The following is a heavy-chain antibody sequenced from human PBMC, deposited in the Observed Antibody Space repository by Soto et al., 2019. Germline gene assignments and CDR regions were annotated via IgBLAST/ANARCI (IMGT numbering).Heavy chain of an antibody. V-gene: IGHV4-39*01. CDR1: GGSISSSSYY. J-gene: IGHJ5*02. D-gene: IGHD5-18*01. CDR3: ARRRNSYDWSDPWFDP. CDR2: IYYSGST. Sequence: SETLSLTCTVSGGSISSSSYYWGWIRQPPGKGLEWIGSIYYSGSTYYNPSLKSRVTISVDTSKNQFSLKLSSVTAADTAVYYCARRRNSYDWSDPWFDPWGQGTLVTVSS.